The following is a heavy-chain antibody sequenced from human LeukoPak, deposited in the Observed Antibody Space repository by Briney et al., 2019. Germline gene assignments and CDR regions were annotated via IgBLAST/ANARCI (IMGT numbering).Heavy chain of an antibody. Sequence: SQTLSLTCAISGDSVSTNNDAWNWIRQRPSRGLEWLGRTQYRSEWSFDYALSMKGRITVNPDTSKNQFSLQLSSVTPEDTAVYYCARESLERRFDYWGQGILVTVSS. CDR3: ARESLERRFDY. CDR1: GDSVSTNNDA. V-gene: IGHV6-1*01. CDR2: TQYRSEWSF. J-gene: IGHJ4*02. D-gene: IGHD5-24*01.